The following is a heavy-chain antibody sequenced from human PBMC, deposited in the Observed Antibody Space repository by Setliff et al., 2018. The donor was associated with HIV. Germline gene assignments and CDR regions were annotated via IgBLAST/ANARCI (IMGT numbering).Heavy chain of an antibody. V-gene: IGHV3-49*04. CDR2: IRSKDYGGTT. D-gene: IGHD3-22*01. CDR3: TRCPNYYDGVGYYCHFDY. CDR1: GFTFGDFG. J-gene: IGHJ4*02. Sequence: QPGGSLRLSCTASGFTFGDFGMNWVRQAPGKGLEWLSFIRSKDYGGTTEYAASVKGRFTISRDDSKSIAYLQLNSLKTEDTAVYFCTRCPNYYDGVGYYCHFDYWGQGTLVTVSS.